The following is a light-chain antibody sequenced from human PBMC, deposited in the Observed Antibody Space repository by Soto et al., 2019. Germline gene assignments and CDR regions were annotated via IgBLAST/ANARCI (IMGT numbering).Light chain of an antibody. CDR1: QGISSY. J-gene: IGKJ3*01. V-gene: IGKV1-9*01. CDR2: AAS. Sequence: DIQLTQSPSFLSASVGDRVTITCRASQGISSYLAWYQQKPGKAPKLLIYAASTLQSGVPSRFSGSGSGTEFPLTISSLQPGDFATYYCQKLNSYPRAFGPGTKVDIK. CDR3: QKLNSYPRA.